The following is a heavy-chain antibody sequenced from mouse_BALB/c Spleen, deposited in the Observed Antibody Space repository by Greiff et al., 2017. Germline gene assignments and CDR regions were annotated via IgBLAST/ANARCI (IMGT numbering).Heavy chain of an antibody. D-gene: IGHD1-1*01. CDR1: GFTFSSYA. J-gene: IGHJ3*01. CDR2: ISSGGSYT. CDR3: ARDNYYGSSYGGWFAY. Sequence: EVQLVESGGGLVKPGGSLKLSCAASGFTFSSYAMSWVRQSPEKRLEWVAEISSGGSYTYYPDTVTGRFTISRDNAKNTLYLEMSSLRSEDTAMYYCARDNYYGSSYGGWFAYWGQGTLVTVSA. V-gene: IGHV5-9-4*01.